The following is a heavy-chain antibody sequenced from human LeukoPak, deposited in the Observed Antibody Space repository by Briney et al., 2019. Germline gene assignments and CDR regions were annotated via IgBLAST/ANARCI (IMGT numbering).Heavy chain of an antibody. J-gene: IGHJ3*02. V-gene: IGHV3-53*01. CDR3: AREVTTMIVNVGAFDI. CDR2: IYSGGST. CDR1: GFTFSSYA. Sequence: GGSLRLSCAASGFTFSSYAMSWVRQAPGKGLEWVSVIYSGGSTYYADSVKGRFTISRDNSKNTLYLQMNSLRAEDTAVYYCAREVTTMIVNVGAFDIWGQGTMVTVSS. D-gene: IGHD3-22*01.